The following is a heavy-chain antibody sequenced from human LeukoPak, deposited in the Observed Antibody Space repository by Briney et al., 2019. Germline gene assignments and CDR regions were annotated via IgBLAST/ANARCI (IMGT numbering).Heavy chain of an antibody. CDR1: GFTVSSNS. CDR2: IYSDNT. CDR3: ASSITMVRGVHYYYYYMDV. D-gene: IGHD3-10*01. J-gene: IGHJ6*03. Sequence: GGSLRLSCTVSGFTVSSNSMSWVRQAPGEGLEWVSFIYSDNTHYSDSVKGRFTISRDNSKNTLYLQMNSLRAEDTAVYYCASSITMVRGVHYYYYYMDVWGKGTTVTISS. V-gene: IGHV3-53*01.